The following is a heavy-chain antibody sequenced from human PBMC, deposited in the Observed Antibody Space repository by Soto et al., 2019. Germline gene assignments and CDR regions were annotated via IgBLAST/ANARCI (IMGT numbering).Heavy chain of an antibody. CDR2: IYYSGST. D-gene: IGHD1-1*01. CDR3: PSSLELSGYYYYGMDV. CDR1: GGSISSSSYY. V-gene: IGHV4-39*01. Sequence: PSETLSLTCTVSGGSISSSSYYWGWIRQPPGKGLEWIGSIYYSGSTYYNPSLKSRVTISVDTSKNQFSLNPSSVTAADTAVYYCPSSLELSGYYYYGMDVWGQGTTVTVSS. J-gene: IGHJ6*02.